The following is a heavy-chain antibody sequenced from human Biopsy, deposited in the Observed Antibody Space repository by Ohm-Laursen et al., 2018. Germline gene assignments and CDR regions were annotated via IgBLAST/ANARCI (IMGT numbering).Heavy chain of an antibody. Sequence: GSSVKVSCKVSGGPSSNYAFSWVQQAPGQGLEWVGRIVPVLGHLNYAQRFQGRVSITADKSTSYVFMELSRLTSGDTAVYYCAADADGYYTEFDYWGPGTLVTVSS. CDR2: IVPVLGHL. J-gene: IGHJ4*02. CDR1: GGPSSNYA. V-gene: IGHV1-69*04. CDR3: AADADGYYTEFDY. D-gene: IGHD3-3*01.